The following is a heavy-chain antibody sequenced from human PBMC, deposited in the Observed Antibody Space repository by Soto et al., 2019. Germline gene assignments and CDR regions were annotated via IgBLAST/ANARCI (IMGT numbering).Heavy chain of an antibody. V-gene: IGHV3-23*01. CDR2: VSGSGGST. CDR1: GFTFSSYA. J-gene: IGHJ4*02. Sequence: EVQLLASGGGLVQPGGSLRLSCAASGFTFSSYAMRWVRQAPGKGLEWVSAVSGSGGSTYYADSVKGRFTISRDNSKNTLYLQMNSLSAEDTAVYYCARRGPGTYFDYWGQGTLVTVSS. CDR3: ARRGPGTYFDY. D-gene: IGHD6-13*01.